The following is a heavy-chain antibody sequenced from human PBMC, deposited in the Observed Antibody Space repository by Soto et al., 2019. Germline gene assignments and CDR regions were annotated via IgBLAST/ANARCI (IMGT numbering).Heavy chain of an antibody. CDR1: GYTLTELS. CDR2: FVPEDGET. Sequence: ASVKVSCKVSGYTLTELSMHWVRQAPGKGLEWMGGFVPEDGETIYAQKFQGRVTMTEDTSTDTAYMELSSLRSEDTAVYYCATARPIAAAGTADYWGQGTLVTVSS. CDR3: ATARPIAAAGTADY. D-gene: IGHD6-13*01. J-gene: IGHJ4*02. V-gene: IGHV1-24*01.